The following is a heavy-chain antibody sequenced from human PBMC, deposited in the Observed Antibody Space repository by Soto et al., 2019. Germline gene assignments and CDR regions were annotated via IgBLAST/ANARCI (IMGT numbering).Heavy chain of an antibody. V-gene: IGHV1-69*06. Sequence: GASVKVSCKASGGTFSSYAISWVRQAPGQGLEWMGGIIPIFGTANYAQKFQGRVTITADKSTSTAYMELSSLRSEDTAVYYCARADFWSGYYVNWFDPWGQGTLVTVSS. CDR2: IIPIFGTA. D-gene: IGHD3-3*01. J-gene: IGHJ5*02. CDR1: GGTFSSYA. CDR3: ARADFWSGYYVNWFDP.